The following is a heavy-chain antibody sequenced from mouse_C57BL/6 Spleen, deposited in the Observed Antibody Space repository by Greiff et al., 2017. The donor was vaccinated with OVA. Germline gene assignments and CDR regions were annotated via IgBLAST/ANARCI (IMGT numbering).Heavy chain of an antibody. V-gene: IGHV5-4*01. D-gene: IGHD2-3*01. CDR3: ARADGSFFFDV. J-gene: IGHJ1*03. CDR1: GFTFSSYA. CDR2: ISDGGSYT. Sequence: EVQLVESGGGLVKPGGSLKLSCAASGFTFSSYAMSWVRQTPEKRLAWVATISDGGSYTYYPDNVKGRFTISRDNAKNNLYLQMSHLKSEDTAMYYCARADGSFFFDVWGTGTTVTVSS.